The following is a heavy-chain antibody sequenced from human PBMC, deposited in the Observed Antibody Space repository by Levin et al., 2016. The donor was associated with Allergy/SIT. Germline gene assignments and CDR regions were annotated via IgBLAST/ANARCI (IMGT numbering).Heavy chain of an antibody. J-gene: IGHJ4*02. D-gene: IGHD2-2*01. V-gene: IGHV4-34*01. CDR1: GGSFSGYY. CDR2: INHSGST. CDR3: ARARYCSSTSCYASVYFDY. Sequence: SETLSLTCAVYGGSFSGYYWSWIRQPPGKGLEWIGEINHSGSTNYNPSLKSRVTISVDTSKNQFSLKLSSVTAADTAVYYCARARYCSSTSCYASVYFDYWGQGTLVHRLL.